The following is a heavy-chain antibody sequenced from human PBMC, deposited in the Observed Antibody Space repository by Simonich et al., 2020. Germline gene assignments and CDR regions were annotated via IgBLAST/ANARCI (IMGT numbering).Heavy chain of an antibody. D-gene: IGHD3-16*01. V-gene: IGHV4-34*01. CDR1: GGSFSGYY. Sequence: QVQLQQWGAGLLKPSETLSLTCAVYGGSFSGYYWSWIRQPPGKGPEWIGEINHSGSTNYNPSLKSRVTISVDTTKNQFSLKLSSVTAADTAVYYCARPLGIVWAFDIWGQGTMVTVSS. J-gene: IGHJ3*02. CDR3: ARPLGIVWAFDI. CDR2: INHSGST.